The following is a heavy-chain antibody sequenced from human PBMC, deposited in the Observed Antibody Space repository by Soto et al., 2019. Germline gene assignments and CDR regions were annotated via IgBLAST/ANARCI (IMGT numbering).Heavy chain of an antibody. CDR2: ISYDGSNK. D-gene: IGHD7-27*01. CDR3: ARVKLGMTLWNNWFDP. Sequence: QVQLVESGGGVVQPGRSLRLSCAASGFTFSSYAMHWVRQAPGKGLEWVAVISYDGSNKYYADSVKGRFTISRDNSKNTLYLQMNSLRAEDTAVYYCARVKLGMTLWNNWFDPWGQGTLVTVSS. CDR1: GFTFSSYA. J-gene: IGHJ5*02. V-gene: IGHV3-30-3*01.